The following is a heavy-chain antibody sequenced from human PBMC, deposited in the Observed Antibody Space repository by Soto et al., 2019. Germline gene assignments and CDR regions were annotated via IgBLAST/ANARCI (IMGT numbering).Heavy chain of an antibody. CDR2: ISWDGGST. CDR3: AKTFLEWLLIGEIDY. Sequence: EVQLVESGGVVVQPGGSLRLSCAASGFTFDDYTMHWVRQAPGKGLEWVSLISWDGGSTYYADSVKGRFTISRDNSKNSLYLQMNSLRTEDTALYYCAKTFLEWLLIGEIDYWGQGTLVTVSS. V-gene: IGHV3-43*01. D-gene: IGHD3-3*02. CDR1: GFTFDDYT. J-gene: IGHJ4*02.